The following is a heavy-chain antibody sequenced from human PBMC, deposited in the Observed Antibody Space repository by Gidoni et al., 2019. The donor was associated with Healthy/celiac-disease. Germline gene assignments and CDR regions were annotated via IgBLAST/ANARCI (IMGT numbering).Heavy chain of an antibody. CDR3: AKELGFDFWSAGNPFTQI. CDR2: ISYDGSNK. J-gene: IGHJ4*02. Sequence: QVQLVESGGGVVQPGRSLRLACAASGFTFSSYGLHGVRQAPGKGLEWVAVISYDGSNKYYADSVKGRFTISRDNSKNTLYLQMNGLRAEDTAVYYCAKELGFDFWSAGNPFTQIWGQGTLVTVSS. CDR1: GFTFSSYG. D-gene: IGHD3-3*01. V-gene: IGHV3-30*18.